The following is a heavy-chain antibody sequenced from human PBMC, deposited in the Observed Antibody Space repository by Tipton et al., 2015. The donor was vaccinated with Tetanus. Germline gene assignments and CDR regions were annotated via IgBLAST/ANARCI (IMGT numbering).Heavy chain of an antibody. J-gene: IGHJ1*01. CDR2: ISTASSLT. CDR1: GFTFSSYC. D-gene: IGHD3-3*01. CDR3: ASGAYFWYSSLES. V-gene: IGHV3-48*01. Sequence: SLRLSCVASGFTFSSYCMTWVRQAPGKGLEWVSYISTASSLTYYTDSVKGRFTISRDNAKNSLYLQMNSLRGEDTAIYYCASGAYFWYSSLESWGQGSLGTASS.